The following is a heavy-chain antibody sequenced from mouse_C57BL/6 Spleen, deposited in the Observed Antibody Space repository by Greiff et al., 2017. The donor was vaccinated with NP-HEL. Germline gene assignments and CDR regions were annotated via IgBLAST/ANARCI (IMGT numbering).Heavy chain of an antibody. J-gene: IGHJ1*03. CDR1: GFSLTSYG. CDR2: IWSGGST. V-gene: IGHV2-2*01. Sequence: VKLVESGPGLVQPSQSLSITCTVSGFSLTSYGVHWVRQSPGKGLEWLGVIWSGGSTDYNAAFISRLSISKDNSKSQVFFKMNSLQADDTAIYYCAGREDFDVWGTGTTVTVSS. CDR3: AGREDFDV.